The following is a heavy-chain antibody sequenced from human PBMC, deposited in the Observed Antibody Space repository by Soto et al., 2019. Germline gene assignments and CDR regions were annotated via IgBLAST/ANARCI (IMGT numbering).Heavy chain of an antibody. CDR1: RYTFTGYY. V-gene: IGHV1-2*02. CDR3: ARSHSAYYYYGMDA. J-gene: IGHJ6*02. Sequence: VQSGTEMKTPGASVKVTCKTSRYTFTGYYMHWVRQAPGRGLEWMGWIDPDSGDTNYVQKFQGSVTMTRDTSSVTAYLEVRGLRRDDTAIYYCARSHSAYYYYGMDAWGQGTAVSVSS. CDR2: IDPDSGDT.